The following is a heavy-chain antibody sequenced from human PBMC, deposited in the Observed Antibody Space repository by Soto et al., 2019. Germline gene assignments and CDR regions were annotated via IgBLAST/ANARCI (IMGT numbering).Heavy chain of an antibody. CDR2: ITPTLNIA. Sequence: QVQVVQPGAEVGKSGASVKVSCKTSGYTFSDFAITWVRQAPGQGLEWMGGITPTLNIAKYAEKFQGRVTITADESTSTVNMHLSSLRSEDTAVYFCARGYYSGSNPSSFDYWGQGTLVAVSS. CDR1: GYTFSDFA. J-gene: IGHJ4*02. V-gene: IGHV1-69*13. CDR3: ARGYYSGSNPSSFDY. D-gene: IGHD1-26*01.